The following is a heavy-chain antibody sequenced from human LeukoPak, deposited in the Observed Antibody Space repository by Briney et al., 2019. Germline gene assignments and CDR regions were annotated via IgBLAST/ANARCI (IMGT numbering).Heavy chain of an antibody. CDR2: ISSSSSYI. D-gene: IGHD2-15*01. Sequence: GGSLRLSCAASGFTFSSYSMNWVRQAPGKGLEWVSSISSSSSYIYYADSVKGRFTISRDNAKNSLYLQMNSLRAEDTAVYYCARDPFCSGGSCPLVFDYWGQGTLVTVSS. V-gene: IGHV3-21*01. J-gene: IGHJ4*02. CDR1: GFTFSSYS. CDR3: ARDPFCSGGSCPLVFDY.